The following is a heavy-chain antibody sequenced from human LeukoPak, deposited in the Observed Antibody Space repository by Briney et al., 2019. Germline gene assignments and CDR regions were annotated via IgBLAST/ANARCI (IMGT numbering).Heavy chain of an antibody. J-gene: IGHJ4*02. V-gene: IGHV3-9*01. CDR2: ISWNSGSI. CDR3: AKDSGSQNTDFDY. Sequence: GRSLRLSCAASGFTFDDYAMHWVRQAPGKGLEWGSGISWNSGSIGYADSVKGRFTISRDNAKNSLYLQMNSLRAEDTALYYCAKDSGSQNTDFDYWGQGTLVTVSS. CDR1: GFTFDDYA. D-gene: IGHD1-26*01.